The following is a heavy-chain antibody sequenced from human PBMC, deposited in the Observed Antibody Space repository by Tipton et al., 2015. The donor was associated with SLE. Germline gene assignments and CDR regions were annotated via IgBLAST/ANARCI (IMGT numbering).Heavy chain of an antibody. Sequence: TLSLTCTVSGGSISSYYWSWIRQPPGKGLEWIGYIYYSGSTNYNPSLKSRVTISVDTSKNQFSLKLSSVTAADTAVYYCARAYSSSQHWGQGTLVTVSS. CDR1: GGSISSYY. D-gene: IGHD6-6*01. CDR3: ARAYSSSQH. J-gene: IGHJ1*01. CDR2: IYYSGST. V-gene: IGHV4-59*08.